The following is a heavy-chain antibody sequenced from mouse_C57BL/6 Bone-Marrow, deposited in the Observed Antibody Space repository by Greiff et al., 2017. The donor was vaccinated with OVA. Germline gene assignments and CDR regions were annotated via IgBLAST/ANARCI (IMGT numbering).Heavy chain of an antibody. V-gene: IGHV6-3*01. Sequence: EVQLQQSGGGLVQPGGSMKLSCVASGFTFSNYWMNWVRQSPEKGLEWVAQIRLKSDNYATHYAESVKGRFTISRDDSKSSVYLQMNNLRAEDTGIYYCTRRGYYDYDYAMDYWGQGTSVTVSS. D-gene: IGHD2-4*01. J-gene: IGHJ4*01. CDR2: IRLKSDNYAT. CDR3: TRRGYYDYDYAMDY. CDR1: GFTFSNYW.